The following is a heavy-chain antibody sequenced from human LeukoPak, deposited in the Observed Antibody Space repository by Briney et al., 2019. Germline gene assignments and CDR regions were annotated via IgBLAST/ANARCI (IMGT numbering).Heavy chain of an antibody. J-gene: IGHJ4*02. D-gene: IGHD3-22*01. CDR2: INHSGST. V-gene: IGHV4-34*01. Sequence: SETLSLTCAVYGGSFGGYYWSWIRQPPGKGLEWIGEINHSGSTNYNPSLKSRVTISVDTSKNQFSLKLSSVTAADTAVYYCARAGLSYYYGSSGQRPDYWGQGTLVTVSS. CDR1: GGSFGGYY. CDR3: ARAGLSYYYGSSGQRPDY.